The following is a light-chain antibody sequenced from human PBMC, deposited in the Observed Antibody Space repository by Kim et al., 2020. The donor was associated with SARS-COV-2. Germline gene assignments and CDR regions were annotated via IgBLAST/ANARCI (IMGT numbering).Light chain of an antibody. Sequence: SYELTQPPSVSVAPGKTARITCGGNNIGSKRVHWYQQKPGQAPVLVIYYDSDRPSGIPERFSGSKSGNTATLTISRVEAGDEADYYCQVWDSSSDHVVFG. J-gene: IGLJ2*01. CDR2: YDS. CDR3: QVWDSSSDHVV. V-gene: IGLV3-21*04. CDR1: NIGSKR.